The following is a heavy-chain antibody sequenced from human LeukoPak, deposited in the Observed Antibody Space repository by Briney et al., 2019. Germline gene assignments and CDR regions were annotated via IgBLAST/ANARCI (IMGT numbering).Heavy chain of an antibody. V-gene: IGHV1-46*01. Sequence: ASVKVSCKASGYTFTSYGISWVRQAPGQGLEWMGIINPSGGSTSYAQKFQGRVTMTRDTSTSTVYMELSSLRSEDTAVYYCATGIGLGPYYFDYWGQGTLVTVSS. CDR1: GYTFTSYG. J-gene: IGHJ4*02. CDR3: ATGIGLGPYYFDY. D-gene: IGHD1-14*01. CDR2: INPSGGST.